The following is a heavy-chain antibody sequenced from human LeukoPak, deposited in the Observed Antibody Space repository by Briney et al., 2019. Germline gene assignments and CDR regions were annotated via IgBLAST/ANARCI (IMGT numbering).Heavy chain of an antibody. CDR1: GYTFTTYG. Sequence: ASVKVSRKASGYTFTTYGISWVRQAPGQGLEWMGWISAYNGNTNYPQKLQGRVTMTTDTSTSTAYMELRSLRSDDTAVYYCARLFYYYYDSSGYYFDYWGQGTLVTVSS. V-gene: IGHV1-18*01. D-gene: IGHD3-22*01. CDR2: ISAYNGNT. J-gene: IGHJ4*02. CDR3: ARLFYYYYDSSGYYFDY.